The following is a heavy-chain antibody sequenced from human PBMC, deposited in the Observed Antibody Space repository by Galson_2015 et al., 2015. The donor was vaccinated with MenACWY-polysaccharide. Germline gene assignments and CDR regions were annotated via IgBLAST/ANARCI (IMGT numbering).Heavy chain of an antibody. Sequence: SLRLSCAASGFTFSSYGMHWVRQAPGKGLEWVAVISYDGSNKYYADSVKGRFTISRDNAKDSLFLHMNSLRAEDTAVYYCARDKAVAATHFDYSGRGTLVTVSS. CDR1: GFTFSSYG. CDR3: ARDKAVAATHFDY. V-gene: IGHV3-33*05. CDR2: ISYDGSNK. J-gene: IGHJ4*02. D-gene: IGHD1-26*01.